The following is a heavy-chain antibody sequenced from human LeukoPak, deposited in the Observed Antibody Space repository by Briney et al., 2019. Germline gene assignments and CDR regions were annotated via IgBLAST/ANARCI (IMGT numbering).Heavy chain of an antibody. CDR1: GYTFTSYG. CDR3: ARDTPIIAVAGPGDY. D-gene: IGHD6-19*01. J-gene: IGHJ4*02. CDR2: ISAYNGNT. Sequence: ASVKVSCKASGYTFTSYGISWVRQAPGQGLEWMGWISAYNGNTNYAQKLQGRVTMTTDTSTSTAYMELRSLRSDGTAVYYCARDTPIIAVAGPGDYWGQGTLVTVSS. V-gene: IGHV1-18*01.